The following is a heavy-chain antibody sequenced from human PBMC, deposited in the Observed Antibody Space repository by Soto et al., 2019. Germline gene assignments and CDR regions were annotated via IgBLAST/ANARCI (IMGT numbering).Heavy chain of an antibody. CDR3: ARPGSGYYWDWYFGL. V-gene: IGHV3-11*01. CDR2: ISGSGTII. Sequence: QVQVVESGGGLVKPGGSLRLSCAASGFSFSDFYMIWIRQAPGKGLEWMSYISGSGTIIYYADSVKGRFSVSRDKAKNSLDLQMNSLRVEDTAVYYCARPGSGYYWDWYFGLWGRGTLVTVSS. J-gene: IGHJ2*01. CDR1: GFSFSDFY. D-gene: IGHD5-12*01.